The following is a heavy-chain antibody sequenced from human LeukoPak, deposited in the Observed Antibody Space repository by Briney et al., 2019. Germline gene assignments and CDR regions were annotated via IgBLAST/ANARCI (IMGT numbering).Heavy chain of an antibody. CDR1: GYSISSGYY. CDR2: IYHSGST. J-gene: IGHJ4*02. D-gene: IGHD4-17*01. Sequence: PSDTLSLTCAVSGYSISSGYYWGWIRQPPRKGLEWIGSIYHSGSTYYNPSLKSRATISVDTSKNQFSLKLSSVTAADTAVYYCARTSDFYGDYANVGLDYWGQGTLVSVSS. V-gene: IGHV4-38-2*01. CDR3: ARTSDFYGDYANVGLDY.